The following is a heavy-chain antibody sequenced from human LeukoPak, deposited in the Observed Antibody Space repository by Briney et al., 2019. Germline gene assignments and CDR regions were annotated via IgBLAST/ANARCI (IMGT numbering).Heavy chain of an antibody. V-gene: IGHV3-9*01. CDR3: AKDIGIAAAGDYFDY. Sequence: GGSLRLSCAASGFTFSSYWMSWVRQAPGKGLEWVSGISWNSGSIGYADSVKGRFTISRDNAKNSLYLQMNSLRAEDTALYYCAKDIGIAAAGDYFDYWGQGTLVTVSS. D-gene: IGHD6-13*01. J-gene: IGHJ4*02. CDR1: GFTFSSYW. CDR2: ISWNSGSI.